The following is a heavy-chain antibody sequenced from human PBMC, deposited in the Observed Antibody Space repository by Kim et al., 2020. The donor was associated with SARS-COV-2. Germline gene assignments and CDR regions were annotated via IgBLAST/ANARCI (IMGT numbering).Heavy chain of an antibody. J-gene: IGHJ4*02. Sequence: YAVSVKSRITINPDTSKNQFSLQLNSVTPEDTAVYYCARDPSWYIGYFDYWGQGTLVTVSS. CDR3: ARDPSWYIGYFDY. V-gene: IGHV6-1*01. D-gene: IGHD2-2*02.